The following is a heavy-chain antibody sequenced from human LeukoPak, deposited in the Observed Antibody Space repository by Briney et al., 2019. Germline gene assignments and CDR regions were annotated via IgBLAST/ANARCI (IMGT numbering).Heavy chain of an antibody. CDR3: AKWGDYDILTGYYDSDY. J-gene: IGHJ4*02. Sequence: PGASLRLSCAASGFTFSNYAMSWVRQAPGKGLEWVSAIVGSGGSTYYADSVKGRFTISRDNPKNTLYLQMNSLRAKDTAVYYCAKWGDYDILTGYYDSDYWGQGTLVTVSS. V-gene: IGHV3-23*01. CDR2: IVGSGGST. CDR1: GFTFSNYA. D-gene: IGHD3-9*01.